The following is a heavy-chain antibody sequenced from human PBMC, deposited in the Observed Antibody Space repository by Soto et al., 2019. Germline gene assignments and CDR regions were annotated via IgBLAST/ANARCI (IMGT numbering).Heavy chain of an antibody. D-gene: IGHD1-20*01. V-gene: IGHV4-59*08. CDR1: GGSIYSYY. CDR2: IYYSGST. J-gene: IGHJ6*02. Sequence: SETLSLTCTVSGGSIYSYYWTWIRQPPGKGLEWIGYIYYSGSTNYNPSLKSRVTISVDTSKNQFSLKLSSVTAADTAVYYCARYKSNYYYGMDVWGQGTTVTVSS. CDR3: ARYKSNYYYGMDV.